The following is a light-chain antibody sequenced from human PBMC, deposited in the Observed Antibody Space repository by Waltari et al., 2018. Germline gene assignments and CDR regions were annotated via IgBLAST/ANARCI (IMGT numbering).Light chain of an antibody. Sequence: DIQMTQSPSSLSASVGDRVTITCRASQAISTYIAWYQQKPGPAHNLLIYAAPTLQSGVPTRISGSGSATVCTRTISSLQPEDVATYYCQKYDSAASWTFGQGTKVEIK. J-gene: IGKJ1*01. CDR3: QKYDSAASWT. V-gene: IGKV1-27*01. CDR2: AAP. CDR1: QAISTY.